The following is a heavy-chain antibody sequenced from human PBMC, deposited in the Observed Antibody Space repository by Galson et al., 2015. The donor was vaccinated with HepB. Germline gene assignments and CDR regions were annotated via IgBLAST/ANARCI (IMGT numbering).Heavy chain of an antibody. J-gene: IGHJ4*02. V-gene: IGHV1-3*01. CDR1: GYTFTSYA. Sequence: SVKVSCKASGYTFTSYAMHWVRQAPGQRLEWMGWINAGNGNTKYSQKFQGRVTITRDTSASTAYMELSSLRSEDTAVYYCARGYDFWKVPGYWGQGTLVTVSS. CDR2: INAGNGNT. D-gene: IGHD3-3*01. CDR3: ARGYDFWKVPGY.